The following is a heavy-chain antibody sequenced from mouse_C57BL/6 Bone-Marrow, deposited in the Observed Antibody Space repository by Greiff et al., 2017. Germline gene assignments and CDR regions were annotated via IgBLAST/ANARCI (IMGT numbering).Heavy chain of an antibody. CDR2: IHPSDGDT. J-gene: IGHJ4*01. D-gene: IGHD5-5*01. CDR1: GYNFTSYW. Sequence: VKLQQPGAALVKPGASVKVSCKASGYNFTSYWMPWVKQRPGQGLEWVGRIHPSDGDTNYNQKFKGKATLTVYKSSSTAYMQLSSLTSEYSAVYYCAIDHYPLYYAMDYWGQGISVTVSS. CDR3: AIDHYPLYYAMDY. V-gene: IGHV1-74*01.